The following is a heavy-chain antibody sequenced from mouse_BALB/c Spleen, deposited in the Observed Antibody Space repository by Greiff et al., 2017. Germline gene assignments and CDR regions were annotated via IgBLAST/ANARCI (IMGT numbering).Heavy chain of an antibody. D-gene: IGHD2-1*01. V-gene: IGHV1S137*01. Sequence: QVQLQQSGAELVRPGVSVKISCKGSGYTFTDYAMHWVKQSHAKSLEWIGVISTYYGDASFNQKFKGKATMTVDKSSSTAYMELARLTSEDSAIYYCARFSYGNYYFDYWGQGTTLTVSS. J-gene: IGHJ2*01. CDR1: GYTFTDYA. CDR3: ARFSYGNYYFDY. CDR2: ISTYYGDA.